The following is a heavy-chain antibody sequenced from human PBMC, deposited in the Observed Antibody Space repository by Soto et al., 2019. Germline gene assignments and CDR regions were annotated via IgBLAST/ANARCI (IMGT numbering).Heavy chain of an antibody. J-gene: IGHJ5*02. CDR2: ISGSGGST. D-gene: IGHD6-13*01. CDR3: AKDKGSSWSRIRYWFDP. V-gene: IGHV3-23*01. Sequence: EVQLLASGGGLVQPGGSLRLSCAASGFTFSSYAMSWVRQAPGKGLGWVSAISGSGGSTYYADSVKGRFTISRDNSKNTLYLQMNSLRAEDTAVYYCAKDKGSSWSRIRYWFDPWGQGTLVTVSS. CDR1: GFTFSSYA.